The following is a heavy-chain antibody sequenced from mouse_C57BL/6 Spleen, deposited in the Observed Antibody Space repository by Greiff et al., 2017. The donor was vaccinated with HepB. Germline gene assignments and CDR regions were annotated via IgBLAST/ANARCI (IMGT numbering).Heavy chain of an antibody. CDR3: ARGDYGRSPAWFAY. Sequence: QVQLKESGPELVKPGASVKISCKASGYAFSSSWMNWVKQRPGKGLEWIGRIYPGDGDTNYNGKFKGKATLTADKSSSTAYMQLSSLTSEDSAVYFCARGDYGRSPAWFAYWGQGTLVTVSA. D-gene: IGHD1-1*01. V-gene: IGHV1-82*01. J-gene: IGHJ3*01. CDR1: GYAFSSSW. CDR2: IYPGDGDT.